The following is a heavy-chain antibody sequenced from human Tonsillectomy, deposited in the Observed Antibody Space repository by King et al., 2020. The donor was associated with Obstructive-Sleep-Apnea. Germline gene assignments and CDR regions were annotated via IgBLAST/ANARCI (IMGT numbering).Heavy chain of an antibody. Sequence: VQLQQWGAGLLKPSETLSLTCAVYGGSFSGYYWSWIRQPPGKGLEWIGEINHSGSTNYKPSLKSRVTISVDTSQNQFSLKLSSVTAADTAVYYCARGFNYDMLTAPGGAYYYYGMDVWGQGTTVTVSS. CDR2: INHSGST. CDR1: GGSFSGYY. J-gene: IGHJ6*02. D-gene: IGHD3-9*01. CDR3: ARGFNYDMLTAPGGAYYYYGMDV. V-gene: IGHV4-34*01.